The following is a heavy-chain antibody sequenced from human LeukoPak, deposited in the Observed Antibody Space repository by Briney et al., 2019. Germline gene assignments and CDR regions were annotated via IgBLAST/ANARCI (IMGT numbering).Heavy chain of an antibody. J-gene: IGHJ5*02. Sequence: PGGSLRLSCAASGFTFSSYEMNWVRQAPGKGLEWVSAISGSGGSTYYADSVKGRFTISKDNSKNTLYLQMNSLRAEDTAVYYCAKLMAHYYGSGSYWFDPWGQGTLVTVSS. CDR2: ISGSGGST. V-gene: IGHV3-23*01. D-gene: IGHD3-10*01. CDR1: GFTFSSYE. CDR3: AKLMAHYYGSGSYWFDP.